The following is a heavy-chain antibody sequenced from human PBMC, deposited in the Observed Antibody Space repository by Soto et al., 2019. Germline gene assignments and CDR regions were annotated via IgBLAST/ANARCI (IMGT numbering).Heavy chain of an antibody. Sequence: EVQLLESGGGLVQPGGSLRPSCAASGFTFASYAMSWVRPAPGKGLEWVSTITGGAASTYYADSVKGRFTISRDNSKNTLYLQMNSLRAEDTAIYYCAKAVTSDSYSYFGMDVWGQGTTVTVSS. CDR2: ITGGAAST. CDR3: AKAVTSDSYSYFGMDV. D-gene: IGHD4-17*01. CDR1: GFTFASYA. V-gene: IGHV3-23*01. J-gene: IGHJ6*02.